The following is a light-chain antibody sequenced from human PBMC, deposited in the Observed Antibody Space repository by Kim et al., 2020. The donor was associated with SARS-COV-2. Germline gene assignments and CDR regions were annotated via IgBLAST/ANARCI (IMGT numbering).Light chain of an antibody. J-gene: IGLJ2*01. CDR1: SSDVGAYKY. CDR2: DVT. CDR3: SSYTTNIAPYVV. Sequence: QSVLTQPASVSGSPGQSITISCTGTSSDVGAYKYVSWYQQHPGKAPKLMIYDVTNRPSGVSNRFSGSKSGNTASLTISGLQAEDEADYYCSSYTTNIAPYVVFGGGTQLTVL. V-gene: IGLV2-14*03.